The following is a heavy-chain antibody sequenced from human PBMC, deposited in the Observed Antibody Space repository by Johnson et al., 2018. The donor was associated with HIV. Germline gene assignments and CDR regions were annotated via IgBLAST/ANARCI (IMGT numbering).Heavy chain of an antibody. CDR2: ISSSGSTI. D-gene: IGHD1-26*01. CDR3: ARDRVYSGSYYSGAFDI. Sequence: QVQLVESGGGLVQPGGSLRLSCAASGFTFSDHYMSWIRQAPGKGLEWVSYISSSGSTIYYAASVKGRFTIPRDNAKKSLYLQMNGLRADDTAVYYCARDRVYSGSYYSGAFDIWGQGTMVTVSS. CDR1: GFTFSDHY. J-gene: IGHJ3*02. V-gene: IGHV3-11*01.